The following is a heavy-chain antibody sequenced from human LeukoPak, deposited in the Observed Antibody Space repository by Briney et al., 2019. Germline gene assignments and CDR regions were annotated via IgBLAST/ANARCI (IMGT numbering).Heavy chain of an antibody. D-gene: IGHD1-26*01. CDR1: GFTFSTYA. CDR2: ISDDGRHN. V-gene: IGHV3-30*04. J-gene: IGHJ4*02. Sequence: PGGSLRLSCAASGFTFSTYAMNWVRQAPGKGLEWVAVISDDGRHNYYADSVKGRFTISRDNAKNTVYLHMNGLRAEDTAVYHCTRDLVGATSDFWGQGTLVTVSS. CDR3: TRDLVGATSDF.